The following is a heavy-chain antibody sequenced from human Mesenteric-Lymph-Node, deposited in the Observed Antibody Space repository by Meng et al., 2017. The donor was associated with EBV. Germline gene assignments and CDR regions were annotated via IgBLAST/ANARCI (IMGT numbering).Heavy chain of an antibody. CDR1: GDSVNDVNYY. V-gene: IGHV4-61*01. Sequence: QGQPQESGPGLVKPSETLSLTCTGSGDSVNDVNYYWSWNRQPPGKGLEWIAYIYYSGSTNFNPSLKSRAAISVDTSKNQFSLRLSSVTAADTAVYYCARTGRCSGDSCYYNWFDPWGQGTLVTVSS. CDR2: IYYSGST. D-gene: IGHD2-15*01. J-gene: IGHJ5*02. CDR3: ARTGRCSGDSCYYNWFDP.